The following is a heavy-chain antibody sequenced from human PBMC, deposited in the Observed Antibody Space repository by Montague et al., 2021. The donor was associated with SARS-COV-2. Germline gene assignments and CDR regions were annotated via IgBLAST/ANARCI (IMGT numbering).Heavy chain of an antibody. CDR2: IYYSGST. D-gene: IGHD6-13*01. V-gene: IGHV4-61*08. CDR3: ARVSLAAAATRSDY. Sequence: SETLSLTCTVSGGSVSSGGYYWSWIRQPPGKGLEWIGYIYYSGSTNYNPSLKSRVTISLDTSKNQSSLKLTPVTAADTAVYYCARVSLAAAATRSDYWGQGTLVTVSS. CDR1: GGSVSSGGYY. J-gene: IGHJ4*02.